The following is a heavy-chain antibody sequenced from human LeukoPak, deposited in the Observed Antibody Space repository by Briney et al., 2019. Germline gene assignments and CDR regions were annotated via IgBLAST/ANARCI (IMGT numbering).Heavy chain of an antibody. Sequence: SVKVSCKASGGTFSSYAISWVRQAPGQGLEWMGGIIPIFGTANYAQKFQGRVTITADESTSTAYMELSSLRSEDTAVYYCASGFNWNMLRTLVYYYYGMDVWAKGPRSPSP. V-gene: IGHV1-69*13. J-gene: IGHJ6*02. CDR2: IIPIFGTA. D-gene: IGHD1-1*01. CDR1: GGTFSSYA. CDR3: ASGFNWNMLRTLVYYYYGMDV.